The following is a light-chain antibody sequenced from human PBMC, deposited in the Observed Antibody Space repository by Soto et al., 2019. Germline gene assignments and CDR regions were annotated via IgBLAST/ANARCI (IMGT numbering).Light chain of an antibody. CDR2: DVT. J-gene: IGLJ2*01. CDR1: SNDVGAYNY. Sequence: QPVLTQPRSVSGSPGQSVTISCTGSSNDVGAYNYVSWYQQHPGKAPKLMIYDVTKRPSGVPDRFSGSKSGNTASLTISGLQADDEADYYCCSYAGSYTFVFGGGTKLTVL. CDR3: CSYAGSYTFV. V-gene: IGLV2-11*01.